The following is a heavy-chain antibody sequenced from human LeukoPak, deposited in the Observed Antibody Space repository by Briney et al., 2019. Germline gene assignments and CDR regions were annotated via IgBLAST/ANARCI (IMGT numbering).Heavy chain of an antibody. J-gene: IGHJ4*02. V-gene: IGHV3-48*02. CDR1: GFTFSSYS. D-gene: IGHD2-2*01. CDR2: IRTSAEGANYA. Sequence: GGSLRLSCAASGFTFSSYSMNWVRQAPGKGLEWVSNIRTSAEGANYAYYADSVKGRVTISRDDAKNTLYLHMNSLRDDDTAVYYCASSGVVVPGNDYWGQGTLVTVSS. CDR3: ASSGVVVPGNDY.